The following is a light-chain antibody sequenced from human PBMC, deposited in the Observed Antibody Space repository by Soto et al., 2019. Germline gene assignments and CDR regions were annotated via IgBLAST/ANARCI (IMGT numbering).Light chain of an antibody. Sequence: QSALTQPPSASGTPGQRVTISCSGSSSNVGRNTVNWYQQLPGTAPKLLIYSNNQRPSGVPDRFSGSKSGTSASLAISGLQSEDEADNYCAAWDDSLNAVVFGGGTKLTVL. J-gene: IGLJ2*01. CDR3: AAWDDSLNAVV. CDR2: SNN. V-gene: IGLV1-44*01. CDR1: SSNVGRNT.